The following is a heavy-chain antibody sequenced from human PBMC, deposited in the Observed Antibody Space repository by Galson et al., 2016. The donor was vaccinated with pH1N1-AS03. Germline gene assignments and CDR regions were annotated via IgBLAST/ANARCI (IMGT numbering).Heavy chain of an antibody. CDR3: VKDRAWSFDY. CDR2: IEHDGSNK. J-gene: IGHJ4*02. CDR1: GFNFRNNN. D-gene: IGHD2-8*02. V-gene: IGHV3-30*02. Sequence: SLRLSCAASGFNFRNNNMQWVRQAPGKGLEWTTFIEHDGSNKRYAESVKGRFTISRDNSKNTLYLQMNSLRTEDTAVYYCVKDRAWSFDYWGQGTLVTVSS.